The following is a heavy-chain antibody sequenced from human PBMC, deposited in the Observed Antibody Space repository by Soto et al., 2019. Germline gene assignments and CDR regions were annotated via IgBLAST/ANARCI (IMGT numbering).Heavy chain of an antibody. J-gene: IGHJ3*02. V-gene: IGHV1-2*04. CDR3: ARISGVLGDYAFDI. CDR1: GYTFTGYY. Sequence: ASLKVSCKASGYTFTGYYMHWVRQAPGQGLEWMGWINPNSGSTNYAQKFQGWVTMTRDTSISTAYMELSRLRSDDTAVYYCARISGVLGDYAFDIWGQGTMVTVSS. D-gene: IGHD1-26*01. CDR2: INPNSGST.